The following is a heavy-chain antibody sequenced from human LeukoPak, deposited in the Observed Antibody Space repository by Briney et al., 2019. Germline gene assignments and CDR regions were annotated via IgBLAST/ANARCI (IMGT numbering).Heavy chain of an antibody. CDR2: INPNSGGT. Sequence: ASVKVSCKASGYTFTGYYMHWVRQAPGQGLEWMGWINPNSGGTNYAQKFQGRVTMTRDTSISTAYMELSKLRSDDTAVYYCARARYSSSWYGGDWFDPWGQGTLVTVSS. D-gene: IGHD6-13*01. CDR1: GYTFTGYY. J-gene: IGHJ5*02. CDR3: ARARYSSSWYGGDWFDP. V-gene: IGHV1-2*02.